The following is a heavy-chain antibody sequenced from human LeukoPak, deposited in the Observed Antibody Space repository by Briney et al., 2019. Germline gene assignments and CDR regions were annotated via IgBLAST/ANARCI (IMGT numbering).Heavy chain of an antibody. V-gene: IGHV4-39*07. J-gene: IGHJ3*02. D-gene: IGHD3-9*01. Sequence: KASETLSLTCTVSGGSISSSSYYWGWIRQPPGKGLEWIGSIYYSGSTYYNPSLKSRVTISVDTSKNQFSLRLSSVTAADTAVYYCARGSGGAITIFHKIGAFDIWGQGTMVTVSS. CDR1: GGSISSSSYY. CDR3: ARGSGGAITIFHKIGAFDI. CDR2: IYYSGST.